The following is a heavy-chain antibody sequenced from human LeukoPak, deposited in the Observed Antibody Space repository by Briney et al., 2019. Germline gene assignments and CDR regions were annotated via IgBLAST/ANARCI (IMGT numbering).Heavy chain of an antibody. CDR1: GFTVSSNY. CDR3: ANRHALDV. J-gene: IGHJ3*01. CDR2: IYSSGTA. Sequence: PGGSLRLSCAASGFTVSSNYMSWVRQAPGKGLEWVSVIYSSGTAYYADSVRGRFTISRDNSKNTLYLQMNSLRVEDTAVYYCANRHALDVWGQGTMVTVSS. V-gene: IGHV3-53*01.